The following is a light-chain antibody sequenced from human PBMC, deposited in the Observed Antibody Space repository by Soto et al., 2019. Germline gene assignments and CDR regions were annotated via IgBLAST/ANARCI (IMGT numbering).Light chain of an antibody. CDR1: SSVVGGYNY. J-gene: IGLJ2*01. V-gene: IGLV2-14*01. CDR2: DVS. Sequence: QSVLTQPASVSGSPGQSITISCTGTSSVVGGYNYVSWYQQHPGKAPKLMIYDVSNRPSGVSNRFSGSKSGNTASLTISGLQAEDEADYYCSSYTSSSTPVFGGGTKLTVL. CDR3: SSYTSSSTPV.